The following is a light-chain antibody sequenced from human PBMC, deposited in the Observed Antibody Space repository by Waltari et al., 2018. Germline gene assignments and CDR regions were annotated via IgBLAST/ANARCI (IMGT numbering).Light chain of an antibody. J-gene: IGLJ3*02. CDR3: AMYMGCGIWV. CDR1: SGSLSTTSY. V-gene: IGLV8-61*01. CDR2: KAN. Sequence: QTVVTQEPSLSVSPGGTVTLTCALSSGSLSTTSYATWYQQTPGQAPRTLVYKANARSSGVPDRFSGSILGNTAALTITGAQADDESDYYCAMYMGCGIWVFGGGTRLTVL.